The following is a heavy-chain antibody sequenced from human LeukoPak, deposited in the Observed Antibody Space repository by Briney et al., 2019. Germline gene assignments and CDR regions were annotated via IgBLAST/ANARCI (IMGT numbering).Heavy chain of an antibody. CDR1: GFTFNSYA. CDR2: IDNTGVNT. J-gene: IGHJ4*02. D-gene: IGHD1-26*01. CDR3: ARGRYSGSNDY. Sequence: PGGSLRLSCSASGFTFNSYAVHWVRQAPGKGLEYVSSIDNTGVNTYYADSVKDRFTISRDNSKNSLYLQMNSLRDEDTAVYYCARGRYSGSNDYWGQGTLVTVSS. V-gene: IGHV3-64*04.